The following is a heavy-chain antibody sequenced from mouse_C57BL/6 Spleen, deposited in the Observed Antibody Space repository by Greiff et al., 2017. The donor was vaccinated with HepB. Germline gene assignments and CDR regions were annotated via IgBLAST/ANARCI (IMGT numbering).Heavy chain of an antibody. V-gene: IGHV1-54*01. CDR1: GYAFTNYL. J-gene: IGHJ2*01. D-gene: IGHD3-3*01. CDR2: INPGSGGT. Sequence: VQLQQSGAELVRPGTSVKVSCKASGYAFTNYLIEWVKQRPGQGLEWIGVINPGSGGTNYNEKFKGKATLTADKSSSTAYMQLSSLTSEDSAVYFCARGGRDWDYWGQGTTLTVSS. CDR3: ARGGRDWDY.